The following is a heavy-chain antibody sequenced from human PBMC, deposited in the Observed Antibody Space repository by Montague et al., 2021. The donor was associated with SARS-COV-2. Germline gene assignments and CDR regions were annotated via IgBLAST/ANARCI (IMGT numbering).Heavy chain of an antibody. Sequence: SETLSLTCSVSGDSIRSSGYYWGWIRQPPGKGLEWIGTVYYSGSTNYNPSLKSRVTMPVDTSKNQFSLELRSVTAADTAVYYCARLGFVELWLNLGWFDPWAREPWSPSPQ. V-gene: IGHV4-39*01. J-gene: IGHJ5*02. D-gene: IGHD3-16*02. CDR3: ARLGFVELWLNLGWFDP. CDR1: GDSIRSSGYY. CDR2: VYYSGST.